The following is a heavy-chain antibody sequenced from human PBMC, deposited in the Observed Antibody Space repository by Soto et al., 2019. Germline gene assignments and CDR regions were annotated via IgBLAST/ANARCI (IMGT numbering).Heavy chain of an antibody. Sequence: QVQLVQSGAEVKKPGSSVKVSCKASGGTFSSYAISWVRQAPGQGLEWMGGIIPIFGTANYAQKFQGRVTITADESTSTAYMELSSLRSEDTAVYYCARVITFGGVLVHWYFDLWGRGTLVTVSS. D-gene: IGHD3-16*02. CDR3: ARVITFGGVLVHWYFDL. CDR2: IIPIFGTA. J-gene: IGHJ2*01. CDR1: GGTFSSYA. V-gene: IGHV1-69*12.